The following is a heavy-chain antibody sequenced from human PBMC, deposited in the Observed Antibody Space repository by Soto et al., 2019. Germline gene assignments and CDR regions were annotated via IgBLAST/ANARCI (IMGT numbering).Heavy chain of an antibody. J-gene: IGHJ4*02. CDR2: INDYGTTI. CDR1: GFTLGNYW. V-gene: IGHV3-74*01. Sequence: PGGSLRLSYAASGFTLGNYWMHWVRQAPGKGLVWVSRINDYGTTINYAESVEGRFIISRDDAKSEVYLQMNNLRAEDSAVYYCARGGLEPFDYWGQGALVTVS. D-gene: IGHD1-1*01. CDR3: ARGGLEPFDY.